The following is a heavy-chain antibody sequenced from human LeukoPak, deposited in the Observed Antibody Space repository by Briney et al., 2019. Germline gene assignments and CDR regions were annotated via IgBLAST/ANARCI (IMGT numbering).Heavy chain of an antibody. V-gene: IGHV4-34*01. J-gene: IGHJ5*02. CDR2: INHSGST. Sequence: KPSETLSLTCAVYGGSFSGYYWSWIRQPPGKGLEWIGEINHSGSTNYNPSLKSRVTISVDTSKNQFSLKLSSVTAADTAVYCCASRSARYNWNYVYWFDPWGQGTLVTVSS. CDR3: ASRSARYNWNYVYWFDP. CDR1: GGSFSGYY. D-gene: IGHD1-7*01.